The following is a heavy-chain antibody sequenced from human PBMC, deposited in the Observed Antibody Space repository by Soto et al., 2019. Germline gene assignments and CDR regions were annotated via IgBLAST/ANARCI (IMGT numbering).Heavy chain of an antibody. D-gene: IGHD1-26*01. CDR2: ISTSSSYT. Sequence: QVQLVESGGTLVKPGGSLRLSCAASGFTFNDYYMSWIRQPPGKGLEWLSYISTSSSYTNYADSVKGRFTVSRDNGKKSLYLHINSLRAEDTAVYYCARDDGSGGFDVWGQGTTVTVSP. CDR3: ARDDGSGGFDV. J-gene: IGHJ3*01. V-gene: IGHV3-11*06. CDR1: GFTFNDYY.